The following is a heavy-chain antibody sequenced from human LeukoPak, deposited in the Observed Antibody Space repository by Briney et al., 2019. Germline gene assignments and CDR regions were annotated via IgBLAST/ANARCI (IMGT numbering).Heavy chain of an antibody. J-gene: IGHJ5*02. CDR3: ARGVGYCSSTSCYWWFDP. CDR1: GFTFSSYW. Sequence: GGSLRVSCAASGFTFSSYWMHWVRQAPGKGLVWVSRINSDGSSASYADSVKGRFTISRDNAKNTLYPQMNSLRAEDTAVYYCARGVGYCSSTSCYWWFDPWGQGTLVTVSS. D-gene: IGHD2-2*01. V-gene: IGHV3-74*01. CDR2: INSDGSSA.